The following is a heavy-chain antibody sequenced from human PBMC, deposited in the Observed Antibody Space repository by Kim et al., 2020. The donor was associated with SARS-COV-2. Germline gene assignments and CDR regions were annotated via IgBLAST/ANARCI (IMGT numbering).Heavy chain of an antibody. J-gene: IGHJ3*02. Sequence: SVKGRFTISRENAKNSLYLQMNSLRTGDTAVYYCARGRSGWYSSFDAFDIWGQGTMVTVSS. CDR3: ARGRSGWYSSFDAFDI. D-gene: IGHD6-19*01. V-gene: IGHV3-13*01.